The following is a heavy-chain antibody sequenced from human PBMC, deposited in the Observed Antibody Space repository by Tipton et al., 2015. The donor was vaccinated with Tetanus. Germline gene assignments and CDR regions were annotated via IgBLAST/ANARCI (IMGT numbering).Heavy chain of an antibody. V-gene: IGHV3-7*04. Sequence: SLRLSCEGSGFTFSHHWMSWVRQAPGKGLEWVASIRQDGDEKNYVDSVKGRFTISRDNTKSSVHLQMNSLREDDTAVYYCVRGYSGDAFWGQGTRVTVSS. J-gene: IGHJ4*02. D-gene: IGHD2-15*01. CDR2: IRQDGDEK. CDR3: VRGYSGDAF. CDR1: GFTFSHHW.